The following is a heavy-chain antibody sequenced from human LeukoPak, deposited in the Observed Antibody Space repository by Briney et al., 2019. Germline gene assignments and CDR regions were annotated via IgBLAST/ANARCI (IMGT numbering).Heavy chain of an antibody. CDR3: ARGDSSSRYSPLDY. CDR2: IIPIFGTA. D-gene: IGHD6-13*01. Sequence: EASVKVSCKASGGTFSSYAISWVRQAPGQGLEWMGGIIPIFGTANYAQKFQGRVTITADESTSTAYMELSSLRSEDTAVYYCARGDSSSRYSPLDYWGQGTLVTVSS. J-gene: IGHJ4*02. V-gene: IGHV1-69*13. CDR1: GGTFSSYA.